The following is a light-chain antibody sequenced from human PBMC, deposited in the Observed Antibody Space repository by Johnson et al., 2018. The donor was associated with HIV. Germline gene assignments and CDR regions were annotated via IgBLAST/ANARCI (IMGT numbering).Light chain of an antibody. CDR1: SSNIGNNS. J-gene: IGLJ1*01. V-gene: IGLV1-51*01. Sequence: QSVLTQPPSVSAAPGQKVTISCSGSSSNIGNNSVSWYQQLPGTAPKLLIYDNNKRPSGIPDRFSVSTSGPSATLGIPGLQPGDEADYHCGTWDSSLTAGVFGTGTKVTVL. CDR3: GTWDSSLTAGV. CDR2: DNN.